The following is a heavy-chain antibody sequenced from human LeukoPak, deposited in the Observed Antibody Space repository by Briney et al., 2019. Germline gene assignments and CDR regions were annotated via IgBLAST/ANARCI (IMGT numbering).Heavy chain of an antibody. V-gene: IGHV3-23*01. CDR2: ISGSGGTT. D-gene: IGHD3-22*01. CDR1: GFTFSSYG. J-gene: IGHJ4*02. Sequence: GGSLRLSCAASGFTFSSYGMNRVRQAPGKGLEWVSGISGSGGTTYYADSVKGRFTISRDNSKNSLSLQVSSLRAEDTAVYYCAKTNGYYSDWGQGTLVTVSS. CDR3: AKTNGYYSD.